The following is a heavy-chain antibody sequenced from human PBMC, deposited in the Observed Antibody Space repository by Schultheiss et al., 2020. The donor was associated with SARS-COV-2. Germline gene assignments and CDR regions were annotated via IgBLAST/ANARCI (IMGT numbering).Heavy chain of an antibody. CDR2: IWYDGSNK. CDR3: ARERHVYFDF. V-gene: IGHV3-33*01. Sequence: GESLKISCAASGFTFSSYGMHWVRQAPGKGLEWVAVIWYDGSNKYYADSVKGRFTISRDNSKNTLYLQMNNLRAEDTAVYCCARERHVYFDFWGQGTLVNVSS. J-gene: IGHJ4*02. CDR1: GFTFSSYG.